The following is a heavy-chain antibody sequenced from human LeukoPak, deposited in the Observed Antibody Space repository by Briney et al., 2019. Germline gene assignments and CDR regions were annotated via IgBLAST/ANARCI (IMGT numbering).Heavy chain of an antibody. CDR3: ARTTVVWYYFDY. J-gene: IGHJ4*02. CDR1: GGTFSSYA. D-gene: IGHD4-23*01. V-gene: IGHV1-69*13. Sequence: SVTVSCKASGGTFSSYAISWVRQAPGQGLEWMGGIIPIFGTANYAQKFQGRVTITADESTSTAYMELSSLRSEDTAVYYCARTTVVWYYFDYWGQGTLVTVSS. CDR2: IIPIFGTA.